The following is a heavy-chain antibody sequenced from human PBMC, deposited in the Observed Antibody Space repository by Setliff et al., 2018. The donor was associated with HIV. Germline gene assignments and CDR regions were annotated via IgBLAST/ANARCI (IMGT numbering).Heavy chain of an antibody. Sequence: ASVKVSCKASGYIFIDYYMHWVRQAPGQGLEWMGMINPRGGSTSYAQNFQGRVTMTRDTSTHTVYMELSSLRSDDTAVYFCASKLYCTNGVCLDAFDIWGQGTMVTVSS. V-gene: IGHV1-46*01. D-gene: IGHD2-8*01. J-gene: IGHJ3*02. CDR2: INPRGGST. CDR1: GYIFIDYY. CDR3: ASKLYCTNGVCLDAFDI.